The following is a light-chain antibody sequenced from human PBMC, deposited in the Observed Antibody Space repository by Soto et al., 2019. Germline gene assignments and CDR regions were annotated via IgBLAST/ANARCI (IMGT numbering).Light chain of an antibody. CDR3: LLSYSGAVI. J-gene: IGLJ2*01. CDR1: TGAVTSGHY. Sequence: QAVVTQEPSLTVSPGGTVTLTCGSSTGAVTSGHYPYWFQQKPGQAPRTLIYDTTYKHSWTPSRFSGSLLGGKAALTLSGAQPEDEDDYCCLLSYSGAVIFGGGTKLTVL. V-gene: IGLV7-46*01. CDR2: DTT.